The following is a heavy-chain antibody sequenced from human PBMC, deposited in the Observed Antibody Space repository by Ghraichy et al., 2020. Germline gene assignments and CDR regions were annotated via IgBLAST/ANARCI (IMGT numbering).Heavy chain of an antibody. J-gene: IGHJ4*02. V-gene: IGHV4-30-2*01. CDR3: AREGDRWNHYFDY. CDR1: GGSISSGGYS. Sequence: SETLSLTCAVSGGSISSGGYSWSWIRQPPGKGLEWIGYIYHSGSTYYNPSLKSRVTISVDRSKNQFSLKLSSVTAADTAVYYCAREGDRWNHYFDYWGQGTLVTVSS. D-gene: IGHD3-16*01. CDR2: IYHSGST.